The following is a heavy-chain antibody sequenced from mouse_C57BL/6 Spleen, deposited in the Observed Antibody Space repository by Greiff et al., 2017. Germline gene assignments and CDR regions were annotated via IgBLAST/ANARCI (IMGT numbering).Heavy chain of an antibody. CDR2: IHPSDSDT. J-gene: IGHJ4*01. CDR1: GYTFTSYW. V-gene: IGHV1-74*01. Sequence: QVQLQQPGAELVKPGASVKVSCKASGYTFTSYWMHWVKQRPGQGLEWIGRIHPSDSDTNYNQKFKGKATLTVDKSSSTAYMQLSSLTYEDSAVYYCAIYYSNYAMDYWGQGTSVTVSS. D-gene: IGHD2-5*01. CDR3: AIYYSNYAMDY.